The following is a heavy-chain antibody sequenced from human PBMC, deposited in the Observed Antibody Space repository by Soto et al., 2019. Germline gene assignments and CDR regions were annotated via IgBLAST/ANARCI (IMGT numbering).Heavy chain of an antibody. V-gene: IGHV1-2*04. Sequence: GASVKVSCKASGYTFTGYYMHWVRQAPGQGLEWMGWINPNSGGTNYAHKFQGWVTMTRDTSISTAYMELSRLRSDDTAVYYCVRPASPGXXGEYYFDYWGQGTLVTVSS. CDR3: VRPASPGXXGEYYFDY. CDR2: INPNSGGT. D-gene: IGHD3-10*01. J-gene: IGHJ4*02. CDR1: GYTFTGYY.